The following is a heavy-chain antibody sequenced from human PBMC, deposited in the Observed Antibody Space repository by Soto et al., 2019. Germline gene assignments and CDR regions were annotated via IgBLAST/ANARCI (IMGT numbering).Heavy chain of an antibody. CDR1: EFTFSDYY. CDR2: ITSSSTST. CDR3: TNGAPLGITFPFDI. J-gene: IGHJ3*02. Sequence: QRVESGGGLVKPGASLRLSCLVSEFTFSDYYMHWIRQAPGKGLEWISSITSSSTSTDYADSVKGRFTIIRDNAKNSLFLQMSSVRVDDPTIYYCTNGAPLGITFPFDIWGQGTMVSVSS. V-gene: IGHV3-11*05. D-gene: IGHD1-20*01.